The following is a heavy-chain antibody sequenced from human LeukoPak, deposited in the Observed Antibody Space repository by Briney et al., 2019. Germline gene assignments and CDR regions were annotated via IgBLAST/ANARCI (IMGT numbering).Heavy chain of an antibody. CDR3: ASLYGSYYDFWSGDY. J-gene: IGHJ4*02. D-gene: IGHD3-3*01. Sequence: KPGGSLRLSCAASGFTFSSYSMNWVRQAPGKGLEWVSSISSSSSYIYYADSVKGRFTISRDNAKNSLYLQMNSLRAEDTAVYYCASLYGSYYDFWSGDYWGQGTLVTVSS. CDR2: ISSSSSYI. CDR1: GFTFSSYS. V-gene: IGHV3-21*01.